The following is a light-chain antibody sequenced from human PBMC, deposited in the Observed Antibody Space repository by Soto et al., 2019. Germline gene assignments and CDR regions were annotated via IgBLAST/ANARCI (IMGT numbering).Light chain of an antibody. CDR3: QYLNSFPLT. CDR1: QGISNY. J-gene: IGKJ4*01. Sequence: DIQMTQSPSTLSASVGGRVTITWRASQGISNYLAWYQQKPGKAPKLLIYIASTLQGGVPSRFSGSGSGTDFSLTISSLQPEDVATYYCQYLNSFPLTFGGGTKVDIK. V-gene: IGKV1-9*01. CDR2: IAS.